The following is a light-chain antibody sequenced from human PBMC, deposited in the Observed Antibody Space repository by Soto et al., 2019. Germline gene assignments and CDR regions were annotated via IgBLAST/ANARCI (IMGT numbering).Light chain of an antibody. CDR3: SSYTSNNVWV. CDR1: SSDVGGYNY. J-gene: IGLJ3*02. Sequence: ALTQPASVSGSPGQSITISCTGTSSDVGGYNYVSWYQQHPGKAPKLMIYEVTNRPSGVSNRFSGSKSGNTASLTISGLQAEDEADYYCSSYTSNNVWVFGGGTKLTVL. V-gene: IGLV2-14*01. CDR2: EVT.